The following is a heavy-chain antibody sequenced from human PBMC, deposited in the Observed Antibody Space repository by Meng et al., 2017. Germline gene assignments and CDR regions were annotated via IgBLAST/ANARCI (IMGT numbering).Heavy chain of an antibody. CDR1: GHTFTGYY. D-gene: IGHD7-27*01. V-gene: IGHV1-2*06. CDR2: INPNSGGT. Sequence: QVEVGQSGAEAKKPAASGQVSCKASGHTFTGYYMHWVRQAPGQGLEWMGRINPNSGGTNYAQKFQGRVTMTRDTSISTAYMELSRLRSDDTAVYYCARGDWGSLSFDYWGQGTLVTVSS. CDR3: ARGDWGSLSFDY. J-gene: IGHJ4*02.